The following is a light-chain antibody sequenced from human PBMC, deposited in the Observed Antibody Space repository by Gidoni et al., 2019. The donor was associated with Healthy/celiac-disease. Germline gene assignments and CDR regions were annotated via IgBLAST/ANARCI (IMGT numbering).Light chain of an antibody. CDR3: QQRSNWPPRIT. J-gene: IGKJ5*01. CDR2: DAS. CDR1: QCVSNY. V-gene: IGKV3-11*01. Sequence: IVLTQSPATLSLSPGERATLSCRASQCVSNYLAWYQQKPGQAPRLLIYDASNRATGIPARFSGSGSGTDFTLTISSLEPEDFAVYYCQQRSNWPPRITFGQGTRLEIK.